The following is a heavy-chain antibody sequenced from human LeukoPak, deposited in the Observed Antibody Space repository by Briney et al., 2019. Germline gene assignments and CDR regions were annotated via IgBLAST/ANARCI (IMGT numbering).Heavy chain of an antibody. CDR3: TRDLKNLGNYYYYGMDV. CDR1: GFTFGDYA. Sequence: GGSLRLSCTASGFTFGDYAMSWVRQAPGKGLEWVGFIRSKAYGGTTEYAASVKGRFTISRDDSKNIAYLQMNSLKTEDTAVYYCTRDLKNLGNYYYYGMDVWGKGTTVTVSS. D-gene: IGHD1-7*01. V-gene: IGHV3-49*04. J-gene: IGHJ6*04. CDR2: IRSKAYGGTT.